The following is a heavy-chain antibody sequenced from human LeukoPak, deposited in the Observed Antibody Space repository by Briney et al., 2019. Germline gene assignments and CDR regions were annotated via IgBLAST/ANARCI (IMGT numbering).Heavy chain of an antibody. CDR3: AKDPNDYGDWNWFDP. CDR2: ISTSSSSSSYI. V-gene: IGHV3-21*04. D-gene: IGHD4-17*01. Sequence: PGGSLLLSCAASGFTVSSNYMSWVRQAPGKGLEWVSSISTSSSSSSYIYYADSVTGRFTISRDNSKNTLYLQMNSLRAEDTAVYYCAKDPNDYGDWNWFDPWGQGTLVTVSS. CDR1: GFTVSSNY. J-gene: IGHJ5*02.